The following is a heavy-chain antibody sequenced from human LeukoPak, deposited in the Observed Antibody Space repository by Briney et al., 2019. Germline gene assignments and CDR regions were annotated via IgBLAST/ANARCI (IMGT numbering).Heavy chain of an antibody. V-gene: IGHV3-23*01. J-gene: IGHJ4*02. D-gene: IGHD3-9*01. CDR3: AKGDNNILTGYYNSFGS. CDR1: GFTFSDYA. CDR2: ISGSGIST. Sequence: GGSLRLSCAASGFTFSDYAMTWIRQAPGKGLEWVSTISGSGISTYFADSVKGRFTISRDNSRNTLFLQMNSLRAEDTALFYCAKGDNNILTGYYNSFGSWGQGTLVTVSS.